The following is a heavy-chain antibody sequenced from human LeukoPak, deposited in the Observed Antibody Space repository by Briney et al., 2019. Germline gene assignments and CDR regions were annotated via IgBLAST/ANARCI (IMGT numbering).Heavy chain of an antibody. D-gene: IGHD5-24*01. J-gene: IGHJ4*02. Sequence: GGSLRLSCAASGFAFSSFAMHWVRQAPGKGLEWVSLISYDGIIEDYSDSVKGRFTISRDNAKNSLYLQMNSLRAEDTAVYYCARDGEMATPRAYDYWGQGTLVTVSS. CDR2: ISYDGIIE. V-gene: IGHV3-30*04. CDR1: GFAFSSFA. CDR3: ARDGEMATPRAYDY.